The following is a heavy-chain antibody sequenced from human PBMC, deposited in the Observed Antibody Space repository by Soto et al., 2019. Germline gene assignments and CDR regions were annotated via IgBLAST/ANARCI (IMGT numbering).Heavy chain of an antibody. CDR1: GFTFGNYA. CDR3: AKSLVTPSDAFDL. J-gene: IGHJ3*01. Sequence: GGSLRLSCAASGFTFGNYAMNWVRQAPGKGLEWISSISDPGTSTYYANSVKGRFSTSRDNSKNTLFLQMNRLRADDTAVYFCAKSLVTPSDAFDLWGRGTLVTVSS. V-gene: IGHV3-23*01. CDR2: ISDPGTST. D-gene: IGHD2-21*02.